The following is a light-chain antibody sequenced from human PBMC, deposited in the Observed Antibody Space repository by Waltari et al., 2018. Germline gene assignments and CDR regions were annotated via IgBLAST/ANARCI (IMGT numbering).Light chain of an antibody. CDR1: ESVNRH. CDR2: KAS. J-gene: IGKJ2*01. V-gene: IGKV1-5*03. Sequence: IQVTQSPPTLSASVGDRVNITCRPSESVNRHLAWYQQKPGRAPNLLIYKASTLETGAPSKFSGSGSGTEFSLTSTNLQRDDFATYFCQHYDSYQYAFGPGTKLEIK. CDR3: QHYDSYQYA.